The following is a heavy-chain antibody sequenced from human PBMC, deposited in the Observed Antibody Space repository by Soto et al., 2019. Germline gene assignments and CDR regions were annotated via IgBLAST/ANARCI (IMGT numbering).Heavy chain of an antibody. J-gene: IGHJ6*02. CDR2: ISGSGGST. CDR1: GFTFSSYS. V-gene: IGHV3-23*01. CDR3: AKDYRWEARYYYYYGMDV. D-gene: IGHD1-26*01. Sequence: SXRLACSSCGFTFSSYSMSWLRQAPVNGLEWVSAISGSGGSTYYADSVKGRFTISRDNSKNTLYLQMNSLRAEDTAVYYCAKDYRWEARYYYYYGMDVWGQGTTVTVSS.